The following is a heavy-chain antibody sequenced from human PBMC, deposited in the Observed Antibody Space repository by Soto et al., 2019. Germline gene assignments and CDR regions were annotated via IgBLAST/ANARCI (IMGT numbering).Heavy chain of an antibody. J-gene: IGHJ6*02. CDR2: ISYDGSNK. CDR1: GFTFSSYG. V-gene: IGHV3-30*18. CDR3: AKDLLWFGELYIPGMDV. D-gene: IGHD3-10*01. Sequence: PVGYLRLSCAASGFTFSSYGMHWVRQAPGKGLEWVAVISYDGSNKYYADSVKGRFTISRDNSKNTLYLQMNSLRAEDTAVYYCAKDLLWFGELYIPGMDVWGQGTTVIV.